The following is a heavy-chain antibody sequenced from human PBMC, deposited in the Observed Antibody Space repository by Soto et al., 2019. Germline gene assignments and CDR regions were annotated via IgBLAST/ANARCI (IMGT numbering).Heavy chain of an antibody. CDR3: AKDGAYTGTYHLDY. J-gene: IGHJ4*02. D-gene: IGHD1-26*01. CDR2: LSNNGGNK. Sequence: QVQLVESGGGVVQPGMSLSLSCAASGFTFSNYGMHWVRQAPGKGLERVTHLSNNGGNKFYADSVKGRFIISRDNSKNTLYLQMTSLIPEDTAVYYCAKDGAYTGTYHLDYWGQGTLVTVSS. CDR1: GFTFSNYG. V-gene: IGHV3-30*18.